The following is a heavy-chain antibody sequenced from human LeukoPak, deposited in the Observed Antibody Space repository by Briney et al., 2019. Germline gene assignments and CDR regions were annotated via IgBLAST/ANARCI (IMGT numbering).Heavy chain of an antibody. Sequence: SGPTLVNPTQTLTLTCTFSGFSLNPRAVGVGWIRQPPGRALEWLAFIYWDDDRRYSPSLKSMLTITKDTSKNKVVLTMTNMDPVDTATYFCAHRKNYYDSSVFDNWGQGTLVTVSS. J-gene: IGHJ4*02. CDR2: IYWDDDR. CDR1: GFSLNPRAVG. D-gene: IGHD3-22*01. V-gene: IGHV2-5*02. CDR3: AHRKNYYDSSVFDN.